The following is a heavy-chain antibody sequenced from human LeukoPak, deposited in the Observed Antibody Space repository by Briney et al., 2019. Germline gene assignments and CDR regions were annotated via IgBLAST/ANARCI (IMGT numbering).Heavy chain of an antibody. CDR1: GYTVTGYY. Sequence: ASVKVSCKASGYTVTGYYMHWVRQAPGQGLEWMGWINPNSGGTNYAQKFQGWVTMTRDTSISTAYMELSRLRSDDTAVYYCARERYYYGSGSYRYYYYGMDVWGKGTTVTVSS. CDR2: INPNSGGT. D-gene: IGHD3-10*01. CDR3: ARERYYYGSGSYRYYYYGMDV. J-gene: IGHJ6*04. V-gene: IGHV1-2*04.